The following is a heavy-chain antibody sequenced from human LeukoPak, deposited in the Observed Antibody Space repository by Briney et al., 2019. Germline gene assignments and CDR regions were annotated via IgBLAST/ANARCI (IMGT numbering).Heavy chain of an antibody. CDR2: IYYSGST. CDR3: AREAAAAAPYY. J-gene: IGHJ4*02. CDR1: GGSISSYY. Sequence: SETLSLTCSVSGGSISSYYWSWIRQPPGKGLEWIGYIYYSGSTNYYPSLKSRVTISVDTSKSQFSLKLSSVTAADTAVYYCAREAAAAAPYYWGQGTLVTVSS. D-gene: IGHD6-13*01. V-gene: IGHV4-59*12.